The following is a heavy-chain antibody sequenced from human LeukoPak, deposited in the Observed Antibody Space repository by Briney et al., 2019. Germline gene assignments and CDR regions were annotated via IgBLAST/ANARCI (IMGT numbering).Heavy chain of an antibody. CDR2: ISDTGNT. V-gene: IGHV3-23*01. J-gene: IGHJ4*02. CDR3: AKAPVTTCRGAFCYPFDY. CDR1: GFTLSSYA. D-gene: IGHD2-15*01. Sequence: GRSLTLSCAASGFTLSSYAMSWVRLAPGKGLEWVSSISDTGNTYHADSVKGRFTISRDSSKNTLFLQMNRLRPEDAAVYYCAKAPVTTCRGAFCYPFDYWGQGTLVTVSS.